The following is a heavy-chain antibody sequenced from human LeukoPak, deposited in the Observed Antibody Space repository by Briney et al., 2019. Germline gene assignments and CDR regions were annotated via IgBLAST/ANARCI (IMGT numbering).Heavy chain of an antibody. J-gene: IGHJ4*02. CDR1: GYSISSGYY. Sequence: PSETLSLTCTVSGYSISSGYYWGWIRQPPRKGLEWVGSIYHSGSTYYNPSLKSRVTISVDTSKNQFSLKLSSVTAADTAVYFCARGFRGDNFDYWGQGTLVTVSS. CDR3: ARGFRGDNFDY. CDR2: IYHSGST. D-gene: IGHD7-27*01. V-gene: IGHV4-38-2*02.